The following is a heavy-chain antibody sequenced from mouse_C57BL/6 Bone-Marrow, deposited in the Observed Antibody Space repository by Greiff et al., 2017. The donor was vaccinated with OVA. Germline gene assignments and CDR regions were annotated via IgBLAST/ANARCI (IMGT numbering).Heavy chain of an antibody. V-gene: IGHV5-9-1*02. D-gene: IGHD2-4*01. J-gene: IGHJ3*01. Sequence: EVKLMESGEGLVKPGGSLKLSCAASGFTFSSYAMSWVRQTPEKRLEWVAYISNGGDYIYYAHTVKGRFTISRDNSRNTLYLQMSSLKSEDTAMYYCTRDPYYDYDGFAFWGQGTLVTVSS. CDR2: ISNGGDYI. CDR1: GFTFSSYA. CDR3: TRDPYYDYDGFAF.